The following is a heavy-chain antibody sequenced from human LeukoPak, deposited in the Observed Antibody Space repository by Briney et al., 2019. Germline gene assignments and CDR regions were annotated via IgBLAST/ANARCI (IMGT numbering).Heavy chain of an antibody. CDR3: WYAPDY. Sequence: GGSLRLSCAAFGFTFSTAWMSWVRQAPGKGLEWVGRIKSKTDGGTTEYAAPVKGRFTISRDDSKNTLYLQMDSLIIDDTAVYYCWYAPDYWGQGTLVTVSS. J-gene: IGHJ4*02. D-gene: IGHD6-13*01. CDR1: GFTFSTAW. V-gene: IGHV3-15*01. CDR2: IKSKTDGGTT.